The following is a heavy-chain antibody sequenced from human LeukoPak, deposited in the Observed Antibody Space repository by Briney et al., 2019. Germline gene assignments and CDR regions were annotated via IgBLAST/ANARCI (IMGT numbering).Heavy chain of an antibody. CDR1: GFTFSSYA. D-gene: IGHD4-23*01. CDR2: IASDGSST. CDR3: ARGRPHGNDY. Sequence: GGSLRLSCAASGFTFSSYAMHWVRQAPGKGLVWVSRIASDGSSTTYADSVKGRFSISRDNAKNTLYLQMNSLRVEDTAVYYCARGRPHGNDYWGQGTLVTVSS. V-gene: IGHV3-74*01. J-gene: IGHJ4*02.